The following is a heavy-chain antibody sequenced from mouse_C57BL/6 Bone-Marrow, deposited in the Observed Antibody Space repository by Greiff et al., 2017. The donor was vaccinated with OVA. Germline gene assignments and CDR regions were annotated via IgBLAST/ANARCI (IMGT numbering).Heavy chain of an antibody. J-gene: IGHJ3*01. D-gene: IGHD2-3*01. V-gene: IGHV1-64*01. CDR3: AVYDGYYWFAY. Sequence: QVQLQQPGAELVKPGASVTLSCKASGYTFTSYWMHWVKQRPGQGLEWIGMIHPNSGSTNYNEKFKSKATLTVDKSSSTAYMQLSSLTSEDSAVYYCAVYDGYYWFAYWGQGTLVTVSA. CDR2: IHPNSGST. CDR1: GYTFTSYW.